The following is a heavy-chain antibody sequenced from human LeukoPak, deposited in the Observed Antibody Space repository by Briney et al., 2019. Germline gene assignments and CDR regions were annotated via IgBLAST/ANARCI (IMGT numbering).Heavy chain of an antibody. CDR3: ARAQRTLRGVISWFDP. D-gene: IGHD3-10*01. CDR2: IYHSGSN. Sequence: PSQTLSLTCAVSGGSISSGGYSWSWIRQPPGKGLEWIGSIYHSGSNYYNPSLKSRVTISVDRSKNQFSLKLSSVTAADTAVYYCARAQRTLRGVISWFDPWGQGTLVTVSS. J-gene: IGHJ5*02. CDR1: GGSISSGGYS. V-gene: IGHV4-30-2*01.